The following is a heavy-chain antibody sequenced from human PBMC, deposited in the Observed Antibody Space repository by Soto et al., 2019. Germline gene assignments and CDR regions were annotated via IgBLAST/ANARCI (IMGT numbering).Heavy chain of an antibody. CDR1: GGSISSGGYS. CDR2: IYHSGST. J-gene: IGHJ4*02. CDR3: ARVGSSWPTPYYFDY. D-gene: IGHD6-13*01. V-gene: IGHV4-30-2*01. Sequence: SETLSLTCAVSGGSISSGGYSWSWIRQPPGKGLEWIGYIYHSGSTYYNPSLKSRVTISVDRSKNQFSLKLSSVTAADTAVYYCARVGSSWPTPYYFDYWGQGTLVTVSS.